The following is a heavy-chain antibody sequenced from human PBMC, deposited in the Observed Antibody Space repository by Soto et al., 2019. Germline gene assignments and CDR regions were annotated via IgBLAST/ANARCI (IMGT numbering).Heavy chain of an antibody. CDR1: GDSVSSNSAA. J-gene: IGHJ4*02. V-gene: IGHV6-1*01. CDR2: TYYRSKWYN. CDR3: ARGIGGIAAAGTFATFDY. Sequence: SQTLSLTCAISGDSVSSNSAAWNWIRQSPSRGLEWLGRTYYRSKWYNDYAVSVKSRITINPDTSKNQFSLQLNSVTPEDTAVYYCARGIGGIAAAGTFATFDYWGQGTLVTVSS. D-gene: IGHD6-13*01.